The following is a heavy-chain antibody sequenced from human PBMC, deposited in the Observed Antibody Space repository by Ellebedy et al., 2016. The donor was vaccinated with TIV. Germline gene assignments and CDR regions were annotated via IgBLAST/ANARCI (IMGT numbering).Heavy chain of an antibody. D-gene: IGHD3-10*01. CDR3: ARERGSRAWDV. Sequence: AASVKVSCKASGYTFTSYAMNWARQAPGQGLEWMGWINTNTGNPTYAQGFTGRFVFSLDTSVTTTYLEISSLKAEDTAVYYCARERGSRAWDVWGKGTTVTVSS. V-gene: IGHV7-4-1*02. J-gene: IGHJ6*03. CDR1: GYTFTSYA. CDR2: INTNTGNP.